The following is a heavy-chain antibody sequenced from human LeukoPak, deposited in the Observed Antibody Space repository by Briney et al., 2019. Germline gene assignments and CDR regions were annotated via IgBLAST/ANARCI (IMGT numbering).Heavy chain of an antibody. D-gene: IGHD2-2*01. J-gene: IGHJ3*01. CDR1: GFTFSSYG. Sequence: GGSLRLSCAASGFTFSSYGMHWVRQAPGKGLECVAFIRYDGSNKYYADSVKGRFTISRDNSKNTLYLQMNSLRAEDTAVYYCAKDLETCGSTSCSVQWGQGTMVTVSS. CDR2: IRYDGSNK. CDR3: AKDLETCGSTSCSVQ. V-gene: IGHV3-30*02.